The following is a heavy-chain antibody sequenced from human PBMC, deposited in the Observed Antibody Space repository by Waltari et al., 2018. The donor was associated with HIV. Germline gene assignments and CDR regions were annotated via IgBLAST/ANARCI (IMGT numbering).Heavy chain of an antibody. J-gene: IGHJ5*02. CDR1: VQSFRGVH. D-gene: IGHD1-1*01. Sequence: QVQLQQWGTRLLKPSETLSLTCAVYVQSFRGVHWTGTRQSPAKGLEWIGDINHSGFTNYNQSLKSRVAISADASKNQFSLSLSSVTAADTAVYYCARRDDGLRFNYNGNWFDPWGQGTLVTVS. CDR2: INHSGFT. CDR3: ARRDDGLRFNYNGNWFDP. V-gene: IGHV4-34*01.